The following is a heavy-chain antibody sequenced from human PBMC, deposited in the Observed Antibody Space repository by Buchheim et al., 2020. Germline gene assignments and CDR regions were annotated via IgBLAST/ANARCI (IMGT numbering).Heavy chain of an antibody. J-gene: IGHJ4*02. CDR1: GFTFSIYE. CDR3: ARGGGIDY. D-gene: IGHD2-15*01. V-gene: IGHV3-48*03. Sequence: EVQLVESGGGGVQPGGSLRLSCAASGFTFSIYEMNWARQAPGKGLEWGSYISSGGGTIYYADSVKGRFTISRDNAKNSLSFQLNSLRAEDTAVYYCARGGGIDYWGQGTL. CDR2: ISSGGGTI.